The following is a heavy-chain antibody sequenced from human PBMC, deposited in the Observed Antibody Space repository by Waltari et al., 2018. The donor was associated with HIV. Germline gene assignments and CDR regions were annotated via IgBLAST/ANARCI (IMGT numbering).Heavy chain of an antibody. V-gene: IGHV4-38-2*01. CDR3: AGHINYHDNSGYSDR. Sequence: QVQLQESGPGLVKPSETLSLTCVVSGYSIKTGYYWGWIRQPPGKGRGWIVSFFHSGQTYDIPSLKRRVTISVDTSKNQFSLNLSSVTAAETAVYYCAGHINYHDNSGYSDRWGQGTQVIVSS. J-gene: IGHJ4*02. CDR2: FFHSGQT. D-gene: IGHD3-22*01. CDR1: GYSIKTGYY.